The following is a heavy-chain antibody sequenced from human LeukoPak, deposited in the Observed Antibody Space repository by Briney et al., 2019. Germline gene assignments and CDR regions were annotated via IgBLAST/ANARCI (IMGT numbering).Heavy chain of an antibody. Sequence: SETLSLTCSVSGHFISDYYWSWIRQSPGKGLEWIGWIHYSGNTYYNPSLKSRVTMSLDTSRNQLSLKLNSVTAADTAVYYCARQLVLRYFDWLPRVFDYWGQGTLVTVSS. CDR3: ARQLVLRYFDWLPRVFDY. V-gene: IGHV4-59*01. D-gene: IGHD3-9*01. J-gene: IGHJ4*02. CDR1: GHFISDYY. CDR2: IHYSGNT.